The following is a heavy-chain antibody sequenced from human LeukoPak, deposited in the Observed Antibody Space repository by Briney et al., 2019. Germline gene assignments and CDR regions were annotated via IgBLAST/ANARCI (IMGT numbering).Heavy chain of an antibody. D-gene: IGHD2-21*02. CDR3: AREWAYCGGDCYSIGAFDI. CDR2: ISYDGSNK. V-gene: IGHV3-30*04. Sequence: PGGSLRLSCAASGFTFSTYPMHWVRQAPGKGLEWVAVISYDGSNKYYADSVKGRFTISRDNSKNTLYLQMNSLRAEDTAVYYCAREWAYCGGDCYSIGAFDIWGQGTMVTVSS. CDR1: GFTFSTYP. J-gene: IGHJ3*02.